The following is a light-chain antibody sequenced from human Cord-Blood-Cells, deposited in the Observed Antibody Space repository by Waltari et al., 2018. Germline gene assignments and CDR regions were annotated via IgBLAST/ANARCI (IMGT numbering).Light chain of an antibody. CDR2: DAS. CDR3: QQYNSYSPYT. V-gene: IGKV1-5*01. CDR1: QSISSW. J-gene: IGKJ2*01. Sequence: DIQMTQSPSTLSASVGDRVTITCRASQSISSWLGWYQQKPGKAPKLLICDASSLESGVPSRFSGSGSGTEFTLTISSLQPDDFATYYCQQYNSYSPYTFGQGTKLEIK.